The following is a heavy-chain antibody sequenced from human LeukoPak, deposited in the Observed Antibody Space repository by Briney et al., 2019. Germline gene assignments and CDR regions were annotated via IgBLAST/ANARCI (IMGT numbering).Heavy chain of an antibody. V-gene: IGHV3-48*03. J-gene: IGHJ4*02. CDR3: ASSPLPQGVITTASLRGTDY. D-gene: IGHD3-10*01. CDR2: ISSSGSTI. Sequence: GGSLRLSCVVSGFTSSRYEMHWVRQAPGKGLEWVSYISSSGSTIYYADSVKGRFTISRDNAKNSLYLQMNSLRAEDTAVYYCASSPLPQGVITTASLRGTDYWGQGTLVTVSS. CDR1: GFTSSRYE.